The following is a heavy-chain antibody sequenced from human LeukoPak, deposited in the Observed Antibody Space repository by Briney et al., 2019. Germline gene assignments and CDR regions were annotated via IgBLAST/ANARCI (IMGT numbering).Heavy chain of an antibody. CDR3: ATWLHRAFAFDM. CDR2: ISGSGGST. CDR1: GFTFSSYG. D-gene: IGHD5-12*01. V-gene: IGHV3-23*01. J-gene: IGHJ3*02. Sequence: PGGSLRLSCAASGFTFSSYGMSWVRQAPGKGLEWVSAISGSGGSTYYADSVKGRFTISRDSSKNTLSLQMNSLRAEDTAVYYCATWLHRAFAFDMWGQGTMVTVSS.